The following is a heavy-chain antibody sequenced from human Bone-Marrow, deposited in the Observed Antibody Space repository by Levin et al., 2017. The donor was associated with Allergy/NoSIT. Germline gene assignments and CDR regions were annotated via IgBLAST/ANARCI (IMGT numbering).Heavy chain of an antibody. J-gene: IGHJ3*01. Sequence: SETLSLTCSVSVDSFTSYYWTWIRQSPGKGLEWIGFIYYSGTTKNNPSLKSRVYMSVDTSRKQFSLQLTSVTTADTAVYYCAATPQVGTDAFDVWGQGTVGTVSS. D-gene: IGHD1-26*01. V-gene: IGHV4-59*01. CDR3: AATPQVGTDAFDV. CDR1: VDSFTSYY. CDR2: IYYSGTT.